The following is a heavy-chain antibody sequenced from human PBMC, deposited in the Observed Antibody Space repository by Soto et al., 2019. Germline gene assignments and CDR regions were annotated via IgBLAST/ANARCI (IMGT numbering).Heavy chain of an antibody. Sequence: EVQLVETGGGLIQPGGSLRLSCLASGFSVTTNYIIWVRQPPGKGLEWVSTTFTGGSTHYADSVKGRFSISRDNSKNTVYLQMNNLRVEDTAVYYCAKKPPSSILGWAFVMDVWGQGTTVSVSS. CDR2: TFTGGST. CDR1: GFSVTTNY. V-gene: IGHV3-53*02. D-gene: IGHD1-26*01. J-gene: IGHJ6*02. CDR3: AKKPPSSILGWAFVMDV.